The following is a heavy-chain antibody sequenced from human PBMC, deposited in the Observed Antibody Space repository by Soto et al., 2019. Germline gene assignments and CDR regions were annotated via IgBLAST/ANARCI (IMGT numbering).Heavy chain of an antibody. CDR1: GFTFSDYW. J-gene: IGHJ5*02. D-gene: IGHD1-26*01. V-gene: IGHV3-7*03. CDR2: IKQDGREL. Sequence: PGGSLRLSCAASGFTFSDYWMTWVRQAPGKGLEWVANIKQDGRELFYVDSVKGRFTISRDNAKNSLSLEMNSLRSEDTAVYYCARSSGGGFGIIIEGSNWLAPWGQGSLVTVSS. CDR3: ARSSGGGFGIIIEGSNWLAP.